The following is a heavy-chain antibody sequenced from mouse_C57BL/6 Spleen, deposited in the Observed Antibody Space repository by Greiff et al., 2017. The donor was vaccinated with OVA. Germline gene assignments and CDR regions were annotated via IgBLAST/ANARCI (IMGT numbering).Heavy chain of an antibody. CDR3: ARPKSKRGGYYAMDY. CDR2: ISSGSSTI. CDR1: GFTFSDYG. Sequence: EVHLVESGGGLVKPGGSLKLSCAASGFTFSDYGMHWVRQAPEKGLEWVAYISSGSSTIYYADTVKGRFTISRDNAKNTLFLQMTSLRSEDTAMYYCARPKSKRGGYYAMDYWGQGTSVTVSS. J-gene: IGHJ4*01. V-gene: IGHV5-17*01. D-gene: IGHD2-5*01.